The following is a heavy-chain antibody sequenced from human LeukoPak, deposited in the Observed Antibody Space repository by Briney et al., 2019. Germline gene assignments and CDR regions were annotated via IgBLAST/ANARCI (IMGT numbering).Heavy chain of an antibody. Sequence: GGSLRLSCAASGFTFRTYWMHWVRQVPGKGPVWVSRIKTDGSETVYADNVKGRFIISRDNARNTLYLQMNSLRVEDTAVYYCTRTYYYDSRDYFDYWGQGALVTVSS. D-gene: IGHD3-22*01. CDR1: GFTFRTYW. J-gene: IGHJ4*02. V-gene: IGHV3-74*01. CDR3: TRTYYYDSRDYFDY. CDR2: IKTDGSET.